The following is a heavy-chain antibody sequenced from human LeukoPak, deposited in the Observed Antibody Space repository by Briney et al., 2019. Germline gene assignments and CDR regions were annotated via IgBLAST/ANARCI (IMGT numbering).Heavy chain of an antibody. Sequence: GASVKVSCKASGYTFTSYDINWVRQATGQGLEWMGWMNPNSGNTGYAQKFQGRVTMTRNTSISTAYMELSSLRSEDTAVYYCARTYYYGSGSWTDAFDIWGQGTMVTVSS. D-gene: IGHD3-10*01. CDR3: ARTYYYGSGSWTDAFDI. J-gene: IGHJ3*02. CDR1: GYTFTSYD. CDR2: MNPNSGNT. V-gene: IGHV1-8*01.